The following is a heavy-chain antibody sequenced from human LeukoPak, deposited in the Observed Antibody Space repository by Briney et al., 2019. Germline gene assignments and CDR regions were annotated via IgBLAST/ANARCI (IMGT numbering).Heavy chain of an antibody. CDR3: AAAYYDFWSGYYTDNWFDP. D-gene: IGHD3-3*01. V-gene: IGHV4-59*01. CDR1: GGSISSYY. Sequence: PSETLSLTCTVSGGSISSYYWSWIRQPPGKGLEWIGYIYYSGSTNYNPSLKSRVTISVDTSKNQFSLKLSSVTAADTAAYYCAAAYYDFWSGYYTDNWFDPWGQGTLVTVSS. CDR2: IYYSGST. J-gene: IGHJ5*02.